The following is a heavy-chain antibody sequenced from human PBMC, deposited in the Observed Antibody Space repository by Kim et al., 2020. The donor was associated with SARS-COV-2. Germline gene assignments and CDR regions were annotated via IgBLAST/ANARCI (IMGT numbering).Heavy chain of an antibody. J-gene: IGHJ6*03. CDR3: AKGSSGGYYYDMDV. Sequence: YADYVHGRFTISRHNAKNSRYLQMNSLRAEDTALYYCAKGSSGGYYYDMDVWGKGTTVRVSS. V-gene: IGHV3-9*01. D-gene: IGHD6-25*01.